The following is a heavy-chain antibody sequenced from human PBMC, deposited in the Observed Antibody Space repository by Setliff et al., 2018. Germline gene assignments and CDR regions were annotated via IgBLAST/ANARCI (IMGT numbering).Heavy chain of an antibody. CDR2: ISRSSTYI. CDR1: GFTFSTHS. CDR3: ASAGHSGSWFPFDAFHI. J-gene: IGHJ3*02. D-gene: IGHD6-13*01. Sequence: GGSLRLSCAASGFTFSTHSMNWVRQAPGKGLEWVSPISRSSTYIYYADTMMGRFTISRDNAKNSLYRQMNSQRAEDTAEYYCASAGHSGSWFPFDAFHIWGRGTMVTVSS. V-gene: IGHV3-21*01.